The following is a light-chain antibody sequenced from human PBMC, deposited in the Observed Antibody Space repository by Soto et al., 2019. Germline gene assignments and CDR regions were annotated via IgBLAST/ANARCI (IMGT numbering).Light chain of an antibody. CDR1: SSDVGGYNY. CDR2: EVT. Sequence: QSVLTQLASVSGSPGQSIAISCTGSSSDVGGYNYVSWYQQHPGKAPQLIIYEVTNRPSGVSNRFSGSKSGNTASLTISGLQAEDEADYYCSSYTSSSTRVFGTGTKVTVL. V-gene: IGLV2-14*01. CDR3: SSYTSSSTRV. J-gene: IGLJ1*01.